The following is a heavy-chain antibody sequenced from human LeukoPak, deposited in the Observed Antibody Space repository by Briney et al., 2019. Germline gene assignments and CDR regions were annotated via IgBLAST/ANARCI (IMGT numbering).Heavy chain of an antibody. CDR3: ARDVGSGINY. Sequence: GGSLRLSXAASGFTVSSNYMSWVRQAPGKGLEWVSVIYSGGSAYYAESVKGRFTISRDNSKNTLYLQMNSLRAEDTAVYYCARDVGSGINYWGQGTLVTVSS. D-gene: IGHD2-15*01. CDR2: IYSGGSA. CDR1: GFTVSSNY. V-gene: IGHV3-53*01. J-gene: IGHJ4*02.